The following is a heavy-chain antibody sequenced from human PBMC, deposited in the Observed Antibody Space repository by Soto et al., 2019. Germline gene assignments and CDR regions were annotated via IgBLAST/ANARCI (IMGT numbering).Heavy chain of an antibody. CDR1: GFTFTTYA. CDR3: ATGCLTVAGPSCS. CDR2: ITGSGGGT. V-gene: IGHV3-23*01. D-gene: IGHD6-19*01. Sequence: EVQLLESGGGLVQPGGSLRLSCAASGFTFTTYAMSWVRQAPGKGLEWVSSITGSGGGTYYADSVKGRFTISRDNSKNTLYLQMNSLGADDTALYYCATGCLTVAGPSCSWGQGALVTVSS. J-gene: IGHJ4*02.